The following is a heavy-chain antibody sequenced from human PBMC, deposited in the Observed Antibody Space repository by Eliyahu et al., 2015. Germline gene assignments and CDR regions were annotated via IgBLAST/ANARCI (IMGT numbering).Heavy chain of an antibody. CDR2: IYDKGIT. V-gene: IGHV4-59*01. J-gene: IGHJ4*02. CDR3: VRVPGDTTGYYD. Sequence: QVQLQESGPGLVKPSETLSLTCTVXGGXISSYYWTWXRPPPGKGLEWIGXIYDKGITNYNPXLKSRVTISADASKNQFSLKLSSVTAADTAVYYCVRVPGDTTGYYDWGQGTLVTVSS. D-gene: IGHD3-22*01. CDR1: GGXISSYY.